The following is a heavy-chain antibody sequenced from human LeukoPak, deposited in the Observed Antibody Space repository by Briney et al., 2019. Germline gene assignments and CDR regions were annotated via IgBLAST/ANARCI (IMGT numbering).Heavy chain of an antibody. CDR3: SRSYYDRSGYYQY. Sequence: GRSLRLSCTATGFTFGNYGMSWFRQAPGKGLEWVGFIRSKAYGGTTEYSASVKGRFTISTADSKSITQLKMNSPKATDTAVYYCSRSYYDRSGYYQYWGQGTLVTVSS. V-gene: IGHV3-49*03. J-gene: IGHJ4*02. CDR1: GFTFGNYG. CDR2: IRSKAYGGTT. D-gene: IGHD3-22*01.